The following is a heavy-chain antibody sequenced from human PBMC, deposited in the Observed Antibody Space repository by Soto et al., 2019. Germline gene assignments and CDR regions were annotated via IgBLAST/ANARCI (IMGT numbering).Heavy chain of an antibody. CDR1: GFTFDDYA. D-gene: IGHD2-15*01. J-gene: IGHJ4*02. CDR3: AKGGPDGFCSGGRCYFDY. Sequence: EVQLVESGGGLVQPGRSLRLSCAASGFTFDDYAMHWVRRVPGKGLEWVSSISWNSNIIGYADSVKGRFTISRDNAKNSLYLQRHSLRPEDTALYYCAKGGPDGFCSGGRCYFDYWGQGTLVTVSS. V-gene: IGHV3-9*01. CDR2: ISWNSNII.